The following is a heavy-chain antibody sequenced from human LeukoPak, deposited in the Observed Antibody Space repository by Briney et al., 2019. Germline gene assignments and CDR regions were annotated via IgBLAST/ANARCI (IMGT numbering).Heavy chain of an antibody. Sequence: ASVKVSCKASGGTFSGYAISWVRQAPGQGLEWMGGIIPIFGTANYAQKFQGRVTITADESTSTAYKELSSLRSEDTAVYYCARDRLGTASPWGQGTLVNVSS. J-gene: IGHJ5*02. V-gene: IGHV1-69*13. CDR2: IIPIFGTA. CDR1: GGTFSGYA. D-gene: IGHD6-13*01. CDR3: ARDRLGTASP.